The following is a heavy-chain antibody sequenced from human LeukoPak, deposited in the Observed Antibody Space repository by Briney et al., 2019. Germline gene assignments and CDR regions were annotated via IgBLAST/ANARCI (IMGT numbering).Heavy chain of an antibody. CDR3: ARDHKDWGVFDC. V-gene: IGHV3-48*04. CDR1: DFPFSTYS. J-gene: IGHJ4*02. Sequence: GGSLRLSCAAYDFPFSTYSMNWVRQAPGKGLEWVSYITPSSSTIYYADSVKGRFTISRDNAKNSLYLQMVSLRAEDTAVYYCARDHKDWGVFDCWGQGTLVTVSS. CDR2: ITPSSSTI. D-gene: IGHD7-27*01.